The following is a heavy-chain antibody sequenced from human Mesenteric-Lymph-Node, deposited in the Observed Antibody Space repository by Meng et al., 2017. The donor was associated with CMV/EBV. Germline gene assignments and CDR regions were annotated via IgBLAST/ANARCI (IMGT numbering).Heavy chain of an antibody. CDR3: ARGDQGSPYGMDV. V-gene: IGHV3-21*01. CDR1: GFSLSSYT. Sequence: GESLKISCEASGFSLSSYTMSWVRQAPGKGLEWVSSISSSSSYIYYADSVKGRFTISRDNAKNSLYLQMNSLRAEDTAVYYCARGDQGSPYGMDVWGPGTTVTVSS. D-gene: IGHD3-10*01. J-gene: IGHJ6*02. CDR2: ISSSSSYI.